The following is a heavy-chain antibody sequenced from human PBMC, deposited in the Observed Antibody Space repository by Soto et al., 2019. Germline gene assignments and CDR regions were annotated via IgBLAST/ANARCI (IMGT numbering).Heavy chain of an antibody. Sequence: PSETLSLTCAVSGGSVSSGGYSWSWIRQPPGKGLEWIGDIYHSGSTYYNPSLKSRVTISVDKSKNQFSLKLSSVTAADTAVYYCARRVWLRYYYYGMDVWGQGTTVTVSS. J-gene: IGHJ6*02. CDR2: IYHSGST. D-gene: IGHD5-12*01. CDR3: ARRVWLRYYYYGMDV. CDR1: GGSVSSGGYS. V-gene: IGHV4-30-2*01.